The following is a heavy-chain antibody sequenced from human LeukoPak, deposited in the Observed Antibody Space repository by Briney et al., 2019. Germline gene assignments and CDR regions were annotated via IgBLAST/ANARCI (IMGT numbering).Heavy chain of an antibody. Sequence: SETLSLTCTVSGGSISSYYWSWIRQPPGKGLEWIGYIYYSGSTNYNPSLKSRVTISVDTSKNQFSLKLSSVTAADTAVYYCAGETNCSGGSCYSGTYNWFDPWGQGTLVTVSS. V-gene: IGHV4-59*01. J-gene: IGHJ5*02. CDR1: GGSISSYY. CDR3: AGETNCSGGSCYSGTYNWFDP. CDR2: IYYSGST. D-gene: IGHD2-15*01.